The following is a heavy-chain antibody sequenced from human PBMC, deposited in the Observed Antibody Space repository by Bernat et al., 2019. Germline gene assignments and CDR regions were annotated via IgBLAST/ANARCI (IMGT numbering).Heavy chain of an antibody. CDR2: IKSKTDGGTT. CDR3: TARYCSSTSCPKYWYFDL. D-gene: IGHD2-2*01. CDR1: GFTFSNAW. J-gene: IGHJ2*01. V-gene: IGHV3-15*01. Sequence: EVQLVESGGGLVKPGGSLRLSCAASGFTFSNAWMSWVRQAPGKGLEWVGRIKSKTDGGTTDYAAPVKGRFTISRDDSKNTLYLQMNSLKTEYTAVYYCTARYCSSTSCPKYWYFDLWGRGTLVTVSS.